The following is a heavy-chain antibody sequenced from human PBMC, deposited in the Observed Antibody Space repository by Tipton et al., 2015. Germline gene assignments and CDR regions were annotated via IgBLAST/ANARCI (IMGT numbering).Heavy chain of an antibody. V-gene: IGHV1-18*01. Sequence: QSGAEVKKPGASVKVSCEASGYTFTSYGITWVRQAPGQGLDWMGWISAASGITHYAQNLQGRVTMTRDTSISTAYMELSRLRSDDTAVYYCARDGGFCTHGVCYPWYASFVYWGQGTLVTVSS. CDR2: ISAASGIT. J-gene: IGHJ4*02. CDR1: GYTFTSYG. D-gene: IGHD2-8*01. CDR3: ARDGGFCTHGVCYPWYASFVY.